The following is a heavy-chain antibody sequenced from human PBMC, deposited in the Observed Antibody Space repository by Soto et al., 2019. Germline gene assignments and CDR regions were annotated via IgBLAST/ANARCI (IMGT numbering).Heavy chain of an antibody. CDR2: IIPNFAAA. J-gene: IGHJ4*02. CDR1: GDTFNNYA. D-gene: IGHD3-3*01. CDR3: AKSGFLEWLSLDY. Sequence: GASVKVSCKASGDTFNNYAISWVRQAPGQGLEWVGGIIPNFAAANSAQKFQGRVTITADESTSTAYMELSSLRSEDTAVYYCAKSGFLEWLSLDYWGQGTLVTVSS. V-gene: IGHV1-69*13.